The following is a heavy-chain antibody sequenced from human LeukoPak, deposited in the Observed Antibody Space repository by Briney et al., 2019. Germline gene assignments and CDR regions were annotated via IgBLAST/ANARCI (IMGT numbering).Heavy chain of an antibody. V-gene: IGHV2-5*02. Sequence: PGPPLLKPIQTLTLPCTYHRFSLSHSRVGLGWIRQPPGQALERLALIYWDDDKRYNPSLKSTLIITTDTSKNTVVLTMTNIDPVDTATYYCAHSLWGDYVWGSYRPGPFDYWGQGTLVTVSS. D-gene: IGHD3-16*02. CDR1: RFSLSHSRVG. CDR3: AHSLWGDYVWGSYRPGPFDY. J-gene: IGHJ4*02. CDR2: IYWDDDK.